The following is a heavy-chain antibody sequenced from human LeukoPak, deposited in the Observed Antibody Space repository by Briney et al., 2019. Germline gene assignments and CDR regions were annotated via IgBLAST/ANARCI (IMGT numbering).Heavy chain of an antibody. D-gene: IGHD3-22*01. CDR2: ISGSGGST. V-gene: IGHV3-23*01. Sequence: GGSLRPSCAASGFTFSSYGMSWVRQAPGKGLEWVSAISGSGGSTYYADSVKGRFTISRDNSKNTLYLQMNSLRAEDTAVYYCAKGMIVVVMAFDIWGQGTMVTVSS. CDR3: AKGMIVVVMAFDI. J-gene: IGHJ3*02. CDR1: GFTFSSYG.